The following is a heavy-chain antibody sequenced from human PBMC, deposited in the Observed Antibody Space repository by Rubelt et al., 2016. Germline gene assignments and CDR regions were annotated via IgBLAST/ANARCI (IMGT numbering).Heavy chain of an antibody. CDR2: ILYDGTNT. CDR3: ATYPIAVPA. Sequence: QVHLVESGGGVVQPGRSLRLSCGASGFTFNTHTMHWLRQAPGKGLEWVSFILYDGTNTYYAASVKGRFTISRDNSKNMLYLQMSGLRAEDTAVYYCATYPIAVPAWGQGTLVTVSS. J-gene: IGHJ5*02. D-gene: IGHD6-19*01. CDR1: GFTFNTHT. V-gene: IGHV3-30*04.